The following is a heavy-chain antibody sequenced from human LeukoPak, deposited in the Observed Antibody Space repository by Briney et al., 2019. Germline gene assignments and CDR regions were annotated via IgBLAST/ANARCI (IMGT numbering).Heavy chain of an antibody. Sequence: KTSETLSLTCTVSGGSISSGSYYWGWIRQPPGKGLEWIGSISYSGSTYYSPSLKSRVTISVDTSKNQFSLKLSSVTAADTAVYYCARGPFDIVVVPAATFDYWGQGTLVTVSS. D-gene: IGHD2-2*01. CDR3: ARGPFDIVVVPAATFDY. CDR2: ISYSGST. J-gene: IGHJ4*02. CDR1: GGSISSGSYY. V-gene: IGHV4-39*07.